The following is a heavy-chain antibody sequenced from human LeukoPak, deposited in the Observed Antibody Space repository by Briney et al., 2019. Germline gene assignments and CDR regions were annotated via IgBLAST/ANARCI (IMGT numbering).Heavy chain of an antibody. CDR1: GFTFSSYW. D-gene: IGHD3-10*01. V-gene: IGHV3-7*01. CDR2: IKQDGSEK. J-gene: IGHJ5*02. CDR3: ARDPYYYGSGSYYNRVRSNWFDP. Sequence: PGGSLRLSCAASGFTFSSYWMSWVRRAPGKGLEWVANIKQDGSEKYYVDSVKGRFTISRDNAKNSLYLQMNSLRAEDTAVYYCARDPYYYGSGSYYNRVRSNWFDPWGQGTLVTVSS.